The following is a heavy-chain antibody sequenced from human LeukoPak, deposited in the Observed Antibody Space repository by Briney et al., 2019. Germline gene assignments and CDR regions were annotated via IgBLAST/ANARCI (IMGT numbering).Heavy chain of an antibody. V-gene: IGHV1-69*13. Sequence: ASVKVSCKASGGTFSSYAISWVRQAPGQGLEWMGGIIPIFGTANYAQEFQGRVTITADESTSTAYMELRSLRSDDTAVYYRAREGGDYWYFDLWGRGTLVTVSS. CDR2: IIPIFGTA. CDR3: AREGGDYWYFDL. D-gene: IGHD4-17*01. CDR1: GGTFSSYA. J-gene: IGHJ2*01.